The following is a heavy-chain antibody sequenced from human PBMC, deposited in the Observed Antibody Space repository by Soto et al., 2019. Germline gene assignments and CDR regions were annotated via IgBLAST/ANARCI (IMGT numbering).Heavy chain of an antibody. V-gene: IGHV3-30*18. J-gene: IGHJ4*02. CDR3: AKRSPYSSGWYSPIFDY. CDR1: GFTFSSYG. D-gene: IGHD6-13*01. CDR2: ISYDGSNK. Sequence: GGSLRLSCAASGFTFSSYGMHWVRQAPGKGLEWVAVISYDGSNKYYADSVRGRFTVSRDNSKNSLSLRMNSLRDEDTAVYFCAKRSPYSSGWYSPIFDYWGQGALVTVSS.